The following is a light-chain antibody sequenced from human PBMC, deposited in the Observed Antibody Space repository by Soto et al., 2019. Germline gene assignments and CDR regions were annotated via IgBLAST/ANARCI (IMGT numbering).Light chain of an antibody. CDR3: SSFTSINTWV. V-gene: IGLV2-14*01. CDR1: SSDVGGYNY. CDR2: EVS. Sequence: QSALTQPASVSGSPGQSITISCTGTSSDVGGYNYVSWYQQHPGKAPKLMIYEVSNRPSGVSNRFSGSKSGNTASLTISGPQAEDEADYYCSSFTSINTWVFGGGTKLTVL. J-gene: IGLJ3*02.